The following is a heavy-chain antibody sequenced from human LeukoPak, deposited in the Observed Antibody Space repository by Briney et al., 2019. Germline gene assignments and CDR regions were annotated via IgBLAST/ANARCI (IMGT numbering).Heavy chain of an antibody. D-gene: IGHD1-26*01. J-gene: IGHJ4*02. CDR1: GFTFSNAW. Sequence: KAGGSLRLSCAASGFTFSNAWMSWVRQAPGKGLEWVGRFRSKTDGGTIDYAAPVKGRFTISRDDSGNTLYLQMNSLKTEDTAVYYCTTVIMGAPKDDYWGQGTLVTVSS. CDR3: TTVIMGAPKDDY. V-gene: IGHV3-15*05. CDR2: FRSKTDGGTI.